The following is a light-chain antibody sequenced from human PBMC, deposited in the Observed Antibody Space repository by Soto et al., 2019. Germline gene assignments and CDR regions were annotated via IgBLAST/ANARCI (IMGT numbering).Light chain of an antibody. J-gene: IGKJ5*01. V-gene: IGKV3-15*01. CDR1: QTINSR. CDR3: QQYNDWPLT. CDR2: GPS. Sequence: EIVMTQSPATLSVSPGERATLSCRASQTINSRLVWYQQKPGQAPRLLIYGPSTRATGIPVRFSGSGSGTEFTLTNNGLHSEDSAIYYCQQYNDWPLTFGQGTRLEIK.